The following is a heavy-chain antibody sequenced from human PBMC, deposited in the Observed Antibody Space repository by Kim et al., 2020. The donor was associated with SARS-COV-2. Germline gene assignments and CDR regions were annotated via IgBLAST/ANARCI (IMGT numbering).Heavy chain of an antibody. J-gene: IGHJ3*02. V-gene: IGHV3-23*01. Sequence: GGSLRLSCAVSGLKFSNYGMTWVRQAPGKGLEWVSSIRGSGGDTLYADSVKGRFTISRDNSKNTLYLQMTILGAEDTALYFCARDPNGDYIGTFDIWGRGTMVTVSS. CDR2: IRGSGGDT. CDR3: ARDPNGDYIGTFDI. CDR1: GLKFSNYG. D-gene: IGHD4-17*01.